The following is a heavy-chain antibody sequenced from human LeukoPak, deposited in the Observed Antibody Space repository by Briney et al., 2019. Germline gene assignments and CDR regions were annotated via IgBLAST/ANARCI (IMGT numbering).Heavy chain of an antibody. CDR1: GGSISGYY. Sequence: SETLSLTCTVSGGSISGYYWSWIRQPPGKGLEYIGYFHYSGNTNYNPSLKSRVTISVDTSKNQFSLKLSSVTAADTAVYYCARHANSPYSSSPFEYWGQRTLVTVSS. D-gene: IGHD6-6*01. V-gene: IGHV4-59*08. CDR2: FHYSGNT. J-gene: IGHJ4*02. CDR3: ARHANSPYSSSPFEY.